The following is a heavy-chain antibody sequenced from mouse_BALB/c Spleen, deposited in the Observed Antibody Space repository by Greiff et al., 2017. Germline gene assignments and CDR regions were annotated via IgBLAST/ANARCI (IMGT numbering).Heavy chain of an antibody. CDR3: AMALTGKAY. D-gene: IGHD4-1*01. CDR1: GFTFSSYT. Sequence: EVKVVESGGGLVQPGGSLKLSCAASGFTFSSYTMSWVRQTPEKRLEWVAYISNGGGSTYYPDTVKGRFTISRDNAKNTLYLQMSSLKSEDTAMYYCAMALTGKAYWGQGTLVTVSA. V-gene: IGHV5-12-2*01. CDR2: ISNGGGST. J-gene: IGHJ3*01.